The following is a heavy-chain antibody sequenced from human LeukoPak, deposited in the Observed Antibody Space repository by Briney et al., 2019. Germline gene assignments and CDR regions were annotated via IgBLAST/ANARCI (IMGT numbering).Heavy chain of an antibody. V-gene: IGHV4-4*07. Sequence: PSETLSLTCTVSGGSISSYYRSWIRQPAGKGLEWIGRIYTSGSTNYNPSLKSRVTMSVDTSKNQFSLKLSSVTAADTAVYYCAREGSNYDYYYGMDVWGQGTTVTVSS. CDR1: GGSISSYY. CDR3: AREGSNYDYYYGMDV. J-gene: IGHJ6*02. CDR2: IYTSGST. D-gene: IGHD4-11*01.